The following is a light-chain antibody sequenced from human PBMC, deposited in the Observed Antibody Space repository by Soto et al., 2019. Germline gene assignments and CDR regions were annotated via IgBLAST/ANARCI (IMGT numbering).Light chain of an antibody. CDR2: DAS. Sequence: DLQMTQSPSSLSASVGDRVTITCQASHDISTYLNWYQQKPGKAPKLLIYDASNLETGVPSRFGGGGSGTDFTFTISDLQPEDIATYYCQQYDILPRTFGQGTKVEIK. CDR1: HDISTY. CDR3: QQYDILPRT. J-gene: IGKJ1*01. V-gene: IGKV1-33*01.